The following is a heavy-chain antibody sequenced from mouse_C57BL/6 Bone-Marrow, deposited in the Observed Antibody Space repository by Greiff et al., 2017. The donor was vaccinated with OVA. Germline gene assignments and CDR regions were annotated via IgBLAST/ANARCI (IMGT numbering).Heavy chain of an antibody. CDR2: IDPSDSYT. CDR3: AKVPQITTVVAHWYFDV. D-gene: IGHD1-1*01. CDR1: GYTFTSYW. Sequence: QVQLQQPGAELVKPGASVKLSCKASGYTFTSYWMQWVKQRPGQGLEWIGEIDPSDSYTNYNQKFKGKATLTVDTSSSTAYMQLSSLTSEDSAVYYCAKVPQITTVVAHWYFDVWGTGTTVTVSS. V-gene: IGHV1-50*01. J-gene: IGHJ1*03.